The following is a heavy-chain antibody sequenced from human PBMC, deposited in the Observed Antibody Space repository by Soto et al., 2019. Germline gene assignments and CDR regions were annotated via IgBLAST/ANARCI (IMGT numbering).Heavy chain of an antibody. V-gene: IGHV4-4*07. D-gene: IGHD4-17*01. CDR3: ARTTVTTLSYYYYGMDV. J-gene: IGHJ6*02. Sequence: SETLSLTCTVSGGSISSYYWRWIRQPAGKGLEWIGRIYTSGSTNYNPSLKSRVTMSVDTSKNQFSLKLSSVTAADTAVYYCARTTVTTLSYYYYGMDVWGQGTTVTVSS. CDR2: IYTSGST. CDR1: GGSISSYY.